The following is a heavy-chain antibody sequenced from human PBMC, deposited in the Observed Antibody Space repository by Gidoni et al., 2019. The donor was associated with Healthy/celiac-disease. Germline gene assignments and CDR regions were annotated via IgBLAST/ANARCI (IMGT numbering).Heavy chain of an antibody. J-gene: IGHJ6*02. CDR1: GLTFSSYG. V-gene: IGHV3-33*01. D-gene: IGHD2-2*01. CDR2: MWYAGSNK. CDR3: ARQPAAQKNCYYVDGMDF. Sequence: GGGVVQPGRSLRLCCAASGLTFSSYGMHWVRQAPGKGLEWVADMWYAGSNKIYADSVKGRFTISRDNSKNTLYLQMNSLRAEDTTVFCCARQPAAQKNCYYVDGMDFWGQGTTVTVSS.